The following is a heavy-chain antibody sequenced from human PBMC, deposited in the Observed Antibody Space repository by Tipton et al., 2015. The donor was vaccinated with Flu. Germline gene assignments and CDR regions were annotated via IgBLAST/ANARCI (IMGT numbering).Heavy chain of an antibody. CDR2: IYYSGST. CDR3: ASHVRIAAAGVYFQH. Sequence: TLSLTCTVSGGSISSGGYYWSWIRQHPGKGLEWIGYIYYSGSTYYNPSLKSRVTISVETSKNQFSLKLSSVTAADTAVYYCASHVRIAAAGVYFQHWGQGTLVTVSS. D-gene: IGHD6-13*01. CDR1: GGSISSGGYY. J-gene: IGHJ1*01. V-gene: IGHV4-31*03.